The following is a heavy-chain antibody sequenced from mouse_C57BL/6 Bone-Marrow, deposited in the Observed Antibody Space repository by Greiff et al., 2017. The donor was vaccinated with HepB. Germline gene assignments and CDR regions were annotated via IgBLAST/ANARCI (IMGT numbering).Heavy chain of an antibody. CDR2: INPDSSTI. Sequence: EVKVIESGGGLVQPGGTLKLSCAASGFAFSRYWMSWVRRAPGKGLEWIGEINPDSSTINYAPSLKDKFIISRDNAKNTLYLQMSKVRSEDTALYYCASANSWFAYWGQGTLVTVSA. V-gene: IGHV4-1*01. D-gene: IGHD4-1*01. CDR1: GFAFSRYW. CDR3: ASANSWFAY. J-gene: IGHJ3*01.